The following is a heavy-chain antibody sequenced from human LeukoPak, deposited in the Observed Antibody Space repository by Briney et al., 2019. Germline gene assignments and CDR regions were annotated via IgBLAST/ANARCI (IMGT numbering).Heavy chain of an antibody. J-gene: IGHJ4*02. V-gene: IGHV3-23*01. CDR3: AKDMGRGWCYFDY. Sequence: GGSLRLSCPPSGFTFSPYAISGLGQAPGRGREGVSTVTGGEGITHYADSVKGRFTISRDNSKNTLYLQMNSLRVEDTAVYYCAKDMGRGWCYFDYWGQGTLVTVSS. CDR2: VTGGEGIT. D-gene: IGHD6-19*01. CDR1: GFTFSPYA.